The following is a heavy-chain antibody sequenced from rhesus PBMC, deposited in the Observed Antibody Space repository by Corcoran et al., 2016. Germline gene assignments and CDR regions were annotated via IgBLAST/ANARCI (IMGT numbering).Heavy chain of an antibody. V-gene: IGHV4-165*01. CDR3: ASGPDTVGTNDY. CDR1: GGSISGSW. CDR2: IGGSSGST. J-gene: IGHJ4*01. Sequence: QVQLQESGPGLVKPSETLSLTCAVSGGSISGSWWGWIRQPPGKGLERMGYIGGSSGSTYYNPSLKSRVTISTDTSKNQFSLKLSSVTAADTAVYYCASGPDTVGTNDYWGQGVLVTVSS. D-gene: IGHD5-30*01.